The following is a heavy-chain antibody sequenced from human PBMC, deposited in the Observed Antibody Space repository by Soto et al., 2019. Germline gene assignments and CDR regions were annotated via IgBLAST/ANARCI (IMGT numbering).Heavy chain of an antibody. V-gene: IGHV4-4*02. CDR2: IYHSGST. Sequence: PSETLSLTCAVSSGSISSSNWWSWVRQPPGKGLEWIGEIYHSGSTNYNPSLKSRVTISVDKSKNQFSLKLSSVTAADTAVYYCARLYDFWSVLVNYYYYMDVGGKGTTFTVSS. D-gene: IGHD3-3*01. J-gene: IGHJ6*03. CDR1: SGSISSSNW. CDR3: ARLYDFWSVLVNYYYYMDV.